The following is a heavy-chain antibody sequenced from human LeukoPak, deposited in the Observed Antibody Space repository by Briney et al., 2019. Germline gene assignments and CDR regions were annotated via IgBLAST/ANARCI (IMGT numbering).Heavy chain of an antibody. D-gene: IGHD5-18*01. CDR1: GFTFSSYA. V-gene: IGHV3-30*04. CDR2: ISYDGSNK. CDR3: ARVGGTAMALTYFDY. Sequence: GGSLRLSCAASGFTFSSYAMHWVRQAPGKRLEWVAVISYDGSNKYYADSVKGRFTISRDNSKNTLYLQMNSLRAEDTAVYYCARVGGTAMALTYFDYWGQGTLVTVSS. J-gene: IGHJ4*02.